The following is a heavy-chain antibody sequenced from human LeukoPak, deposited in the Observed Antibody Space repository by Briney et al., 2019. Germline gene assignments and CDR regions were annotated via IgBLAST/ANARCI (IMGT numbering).Heavy chain of an antibody. D-gene: IGHD1-26*01. CDR1: GGTFSSYA. Sequence: SVKVSCTASGGTFSSYAISWVRQAPGQGLEWMGGIIPIFGTANYAQKFQGRVTITTDESTSTAYMELSSLRSEDTAVYYCAKSGGGWFDPWGQGTLVTVSS. J-gene: IGHJ5*02. CDR2: IIPIFGTA. CDR3: AKSGGGWFDP. V-gene: IGHV1-69*05.